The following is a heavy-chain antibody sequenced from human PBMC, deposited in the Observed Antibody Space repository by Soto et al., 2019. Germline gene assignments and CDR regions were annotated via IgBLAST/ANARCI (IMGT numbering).Heavy chain of an antibody. CDR2: ISSSSSYI. CDR3: ARDINSGYDSYYYYGMDV. V-gene: IGHV3-21*01. D-gene: IGHD5-12*01. Sequence: EVQLVESGGGLVEPGGSLRLSCAASGFTFSSYSMNWVRQAPGKGLEWVSSISSSSSYIYYADSVKGRFTISRDNAKNSLYLQMNSLRAEDTAVYYCARDINSGYDSYYYYGMDVWGQGTTVTVSS. CDR1: GFTFSSYS. J-gene: IGHJ6*02.